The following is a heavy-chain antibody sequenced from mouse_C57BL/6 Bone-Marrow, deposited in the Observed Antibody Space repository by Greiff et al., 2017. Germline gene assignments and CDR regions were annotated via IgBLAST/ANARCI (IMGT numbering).Heavy chain of an antibody. Sequence: DVQLVESGGGLVQPGGSLKLSCAASGFTFSDYYMYWVRQTPEKRLEWVAYISNGGGSTYYPDTVKGRFTISRDNAKNTLYLQMSRLKSEDTAMYYCARRGFAYWGQGTLVTVSA. V-gene: IGHV5-12*01. CDR2: ISNGGGST. CDR3: ARRGFAY. J-gene: IGHJ3*01. CDR1: GFTFSDYY.